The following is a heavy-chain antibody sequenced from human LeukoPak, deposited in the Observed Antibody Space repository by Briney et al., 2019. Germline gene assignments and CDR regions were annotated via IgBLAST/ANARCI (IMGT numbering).Heavy chain of an antibody. Sequence: GGSLRLSCAAYGFTFSSYAMSWVCQARGKGLDWVSAISGSGGSTYYADSVKGRFTISRDDPKNTLYLQMNSLRAEDTAVYYCAKAFGGYCSSTSCSYWGQGTLVTVSS. CDR1: GFTFSSYA. V-gene: IGHV3-23*01. J-gene: IGHJ4*02. CDR2: ISGSGGST. D-gene: IGHD2-2*01. CDR3: AKAFGGYCSSTSCSY.